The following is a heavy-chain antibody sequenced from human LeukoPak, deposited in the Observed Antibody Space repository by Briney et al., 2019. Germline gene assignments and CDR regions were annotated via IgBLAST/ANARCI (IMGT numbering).Heavy chain of an antibody. D-gene: IGHD2-2*02. Sequence: SQTLSLTCTVSGGSISSGDYYWSWIRQPPGKGLEWIGYIYYSGSTYYYTSLKSRVTISVDTSKNQFSLKLSSVTAADTAVYYCARWCTSCYTIQTWGQGTLVTVSS. CDR3: ARWCTSCYTIQT. V-gene: IGHV4-30-4*08. CDR2: IYYSGST. J-gene: IGHJ5*02. CDR1: GGSISSGDYY.